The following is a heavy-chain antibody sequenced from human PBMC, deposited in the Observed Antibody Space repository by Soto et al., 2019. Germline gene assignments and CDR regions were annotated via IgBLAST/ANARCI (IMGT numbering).Heavy chain of an antibody. CDR3: ARGDFSSSSPYYYYGMDV. CDR1: GGSFSGYY. CDR2: INHSGST. D-gene: IGHD6-6*01. Sequence: KPSETLSLTCAVYGGSFSGYYWSWIRQPPGKGLEWIGEINHSGSTNYNPSLKSRVTISVDTSKNQFSLKLSSVTAADTAVYYCARGDFSSSSPYYYYGMDVWGQGTTVTVSS. V-gene: IGHV4-34*01. J-gene: IGHJ6*02.